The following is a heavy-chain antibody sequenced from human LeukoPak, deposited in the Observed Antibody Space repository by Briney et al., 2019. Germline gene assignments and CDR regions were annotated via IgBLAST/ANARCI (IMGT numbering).Heavy chain of an antibody. CDR2: INPNSGGT. J-gene: IGHJ4*02. CDR1: GYTFTGYY. Sequence: ASVKVSCKASGYTFTGYYVHWVRQAPGQGLEWMGWINPNSGGTNYAQKFQARVTITRDTSISAAYMELSSLTSDDTAVYFCAGGLPLGYCTYGVCYPPKHFDFWGQGTLVTVSS. D-gene: IGHD2-8*01. CDR3: AGGLPLGYCTYGVCYPPKHFDF. V-gene: IGHV1-2*02.